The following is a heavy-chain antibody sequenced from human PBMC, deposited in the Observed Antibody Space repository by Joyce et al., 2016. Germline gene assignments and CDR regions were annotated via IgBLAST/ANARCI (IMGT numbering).Heavy chain of an antibody. CDR2: IAKDGNKK. V-gene: IGHV3-30*18. J-gene: IGHJ4*02. D-gene: IGHD3-16*01. CDR1: GFPFSNYG. CDR3: AKRYDYVDY. Sequence: VQLVESGGGVVQPGRSLRLSCAASGFPFSNYGMQWVRQAPGKGLEGEAGIAKDGNKKYYADSVKGRFTISRDNSKNTLYLQMNSLRAEDTAVYYCAKRYDYVDYWGQGTLVTVSS.